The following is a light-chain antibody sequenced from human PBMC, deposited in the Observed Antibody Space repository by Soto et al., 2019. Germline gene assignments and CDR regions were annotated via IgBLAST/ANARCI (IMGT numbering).Light chain of an antibody. Sequence: DIVLTQSPGTLSLSPGERATLSCRASQSMGSNVAWYQQKPGQAPRLLIYGASSRATGIPDRFSGSGSGTDFTLTISRLEPEDFAVYYCQQYGSSPPLTFGGGTKVDI. CDR3: QQYGSSPPLT. CDR1: QSMGSN. J-gene: IGKJ4*01. CDR2: GAS. V-gene: IGKV3-20*01.